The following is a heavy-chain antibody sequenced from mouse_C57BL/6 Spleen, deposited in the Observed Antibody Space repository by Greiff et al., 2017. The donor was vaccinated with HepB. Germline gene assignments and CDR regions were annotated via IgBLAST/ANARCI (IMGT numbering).Heavy chain of an antibody. CDR3: ARYYGSSYRWYFDV. D-gene: IGHD1-1*01. CDR1: GYTFTSYW. J-gene: IGHJ1*03. Sequence: VQLQQSGAELVKPGASVKLSCKASGYTFTSYWMHWVKQRPGQGLEWIGMIHPNSGSTNYNEKFKSKATLTVDKSSSTAYMQLSSLTSEDSAVYYCARYYGSSYRWYFDVWGTGTTVTVSS. V-gene: IGHV1-64*01. CDR2: IHPNSGST.